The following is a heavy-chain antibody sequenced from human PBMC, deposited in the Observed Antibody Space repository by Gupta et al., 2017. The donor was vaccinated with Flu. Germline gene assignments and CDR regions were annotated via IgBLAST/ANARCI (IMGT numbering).Heavy chain of an antibody. Sequence: QAPGKGLEWVGFIRGKAHGGATEYAASVKGRFTISRDDSKSIAYLHMDSLKTEDTAVYYCTRVADLWSGYSDYWGQGTLVTVSS. V-gene: IGHV3-49*02. CDR3: TRVADLWSGYSDY. J-gene: IGHJ4*02. CDR2: IRGKAHGGAT. D-gene: IGHD3-3*01.